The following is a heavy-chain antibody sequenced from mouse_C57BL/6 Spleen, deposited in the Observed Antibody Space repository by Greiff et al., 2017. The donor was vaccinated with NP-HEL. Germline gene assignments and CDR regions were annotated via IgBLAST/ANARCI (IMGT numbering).Heavy chain of an antibody. CDR3: ARQRYYYGSSYFDY. CDR1: GFTFSDYG. CDR2: ISSGSSTI. D-gene: IGHD1-1*01. J-gene: IGHJ2*01. Sequence: VQLKESGGGLVKPGGSLKLSCAASGFTFSDYGMHWVRQAPEKGLEWVAYISSGSSTIYYADTVKGRFTISRDNAKNTLFLQMTSLRSEDTAMYYCARQRYYYGSSYFDYWGQGTTLTVSS. V-gene: IGHV5-17*01.